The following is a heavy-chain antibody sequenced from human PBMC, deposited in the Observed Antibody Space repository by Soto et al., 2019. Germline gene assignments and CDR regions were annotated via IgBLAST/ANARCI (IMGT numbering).Heavy chain of an antibody. V-gene: IGHV3-23*01. Sequence: GGSLRLSCAASGFTFSSYAMSWVRQAPGKGLEWVSAISGSGGSTYYADSVKGRFTISRDNSKNTLYLQMNSLRAEDTAVYYCAKDRPTGNSFKQGSGDNWFDPWGQGTLVTVSS. CDR1: GFTFSSYA. CDR3: AKDRPTGNSFKQGSGDNWFDP. D-gene: IGHD4-17*01. CDR2: ISGSGGST. J-gene: IGHJ5*02.